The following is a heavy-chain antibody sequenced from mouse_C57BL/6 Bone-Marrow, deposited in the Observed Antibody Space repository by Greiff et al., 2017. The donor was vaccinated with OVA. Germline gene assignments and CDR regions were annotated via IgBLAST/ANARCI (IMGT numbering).Heavy chain of an antibody. J-gene: IGHJ1*03. D-gene: IGHD3-1*01. CDR1: GYSITSGYY. CDR2: ISYDGSN. V-gene: IGHV3-6*01. CDR3: ARDRAGYPPYFDV. Sequence: EVHLVESGPGLVKPSQSLSLTCSVTGYSITSGYYWNWIRQFPGNKLEWMGYISYDGSNNYNPSLKNRISITRDTSKNQFFLKLNSVTTEDTATYYCARDRAGYPPYFDVWGTGTTVTVSS.